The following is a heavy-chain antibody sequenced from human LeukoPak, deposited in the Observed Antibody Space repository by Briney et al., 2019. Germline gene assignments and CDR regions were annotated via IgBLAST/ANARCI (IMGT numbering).Heavy chain of an antibody. Sequence: SQTLSLTCDIPGDSVSTNSAAWNWIRQSPSRGLEWLGRTYYRSKWFNDYAVSVKSRITINPDTSKNHFSLQLNSVTPEDTAVYYCARDISGWYSPFDYWGQGTLVTVSS. D-gene: IGHD6-19*01. V-gene: IGHV6-1*01. CDR2: TYYRSKWFN. CDR3: ARDISGWYSPFDY. J-gene: IGHJ4*02. CDR1: GDSVSTNSAA.